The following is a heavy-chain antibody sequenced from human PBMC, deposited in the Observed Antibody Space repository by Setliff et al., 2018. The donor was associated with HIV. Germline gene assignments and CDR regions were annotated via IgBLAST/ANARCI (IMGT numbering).Heavy chain of an antibody. CDR3: TSGALLPTVDY. CDR2: ISHSGGTI. D-gene: IGHD2-2*01. V-gene: IGHV3-11*01. CDR1: GFTLSDHH. Sequence: PGGSLRLSCAASGFTLSDHHMNWIRRAPGKGLEWVSYISHSGGTIEYADFVRGRFTISRDIAKSSLYLQMDSLSAEDTAVYYCTSGALLPTVDYWGRGTLVTVSS. J-gene: IGHJ4*02.